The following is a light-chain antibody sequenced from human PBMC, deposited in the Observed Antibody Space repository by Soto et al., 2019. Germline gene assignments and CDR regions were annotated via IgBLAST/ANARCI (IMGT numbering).Light chain of an antibody. V-gene: IGKV1-39*01. Sequence: DIEMTQYPSSLSASVGDRVTITCRASQTISSYLNWYQQKPGKAPKLLIYGVSSLQSGVPSRFSGSGSGTDFTLTISSLQPEDFATYYCQQSFSTPITFGQGTRLEIK. CDR2: GVS. CDR3: QQSFSTPIT. CDR1: QTISSY. J-gene: IGKJ5*01.